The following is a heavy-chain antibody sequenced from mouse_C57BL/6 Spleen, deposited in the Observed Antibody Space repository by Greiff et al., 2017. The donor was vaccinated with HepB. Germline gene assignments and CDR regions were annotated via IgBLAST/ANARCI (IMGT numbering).Heavy chain of an antibody. D-gene: IGHD1-1*01. CDR2: IDPENGDT. J-gene: IGHJ4*01. CDR1: GFNIKDDY. Sequence: EVQLQQSGAELVRPGASVKFSCTASGFNIKDDYMHWVKQRPEQGLEWIGWIDPENGDTEYASKFQGKATITADTSSNTAYLQLSSLTSEDTAVDYCTVRNYAMDYWGQGTSVTVSS. V-gene: IGHV14-4*01. CDR3: TVRNYAMDY.